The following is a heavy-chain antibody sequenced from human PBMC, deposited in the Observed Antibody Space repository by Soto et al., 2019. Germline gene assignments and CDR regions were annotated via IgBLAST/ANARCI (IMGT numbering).Heavy chain of an antibody. CDR3: ADPRVYGVDSFDN. CDR2: NYYSGST. J-gene: IGHJ3*02. Sequence: QVQLQESGPGLVKPSQTLSLTCTVSGGSISSGGYYWSWIRQHPGKGLEWIGYNYYSGSTYYNPCPNRPVTISGVTSKNQFTQKMNSVTAADTGVSFCADPRVYGVDSFDNWGQGRMVTVSS. V-gene: IGHV4-31*01. CDR1: GGSISSGGYY. D-gene: IGHD2-8*01.